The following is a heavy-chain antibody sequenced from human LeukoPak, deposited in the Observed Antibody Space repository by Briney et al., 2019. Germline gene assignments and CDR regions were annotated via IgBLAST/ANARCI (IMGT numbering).Heavy chain of an antibody. CDR3: ARDLYLTGEFEGY. Sequence: GGSLRLSCAASGFTFNNAWMNWVRQAPGKGLEWVSYISTSSSTKYYADSVKGRFTISRDNAKNSLYLQMNSLRAEDTAVYYCARDLYLTGEFEGYWGQGTLVTVSS. J-gene: IGHJ4*02. CDR1: GFTFNNAW. CDR2: ISTSSSTK. V-gene: IGHV3-48*01. D-gene: IGHD7-27*01.